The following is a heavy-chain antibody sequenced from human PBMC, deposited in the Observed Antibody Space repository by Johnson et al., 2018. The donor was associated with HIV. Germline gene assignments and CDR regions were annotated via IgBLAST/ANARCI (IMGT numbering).Heavy chain of an antibody. CDR3: VRDREYSSSSYAFDI. CDR1: GFTFSSYW. D-gene: IGHD6-6*01. V-gene: IGHV3-7*01. Sequence: VQLVESGGGLVQPGGSLRLSCGASGFTFSSYWMSWVRQAPGKGLEWVANIKQDGSEKYYVESVKGRFTISRDNAKNSLYLQMNSLRAEDTAVYYCVRDREYSSSSYAFDIWGQGTMVTVSS. J-gene: IGHJ3*02. CDR2: IKQDGSEK.